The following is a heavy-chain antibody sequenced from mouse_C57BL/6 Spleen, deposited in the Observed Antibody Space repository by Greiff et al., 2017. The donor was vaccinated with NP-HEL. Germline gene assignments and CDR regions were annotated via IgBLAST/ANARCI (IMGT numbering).Heavy chain of an antibody. V-gene: IGHV1-22*01. D-gene: IGHD1-1*01. CDR3: APYYYGSSPLAY. J-gene: IGHJ3*01. Sequence: EVQLQQSGPELVKPGASVKMSCKASGYTFTDYNMHWVKQSHGKSLEWIGYINPNNGGTSYNQKFKGKATLTVNKSSSTAYMGLRSLTSEDSAVYYCAPYYYGSSPLAYWGQGTLVTVSA. CDR2: INPNNGGT. CDR1: GYTFTDYN.